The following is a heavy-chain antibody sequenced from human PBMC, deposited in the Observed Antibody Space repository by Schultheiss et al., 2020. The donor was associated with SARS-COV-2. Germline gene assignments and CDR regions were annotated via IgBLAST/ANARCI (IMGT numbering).Heavy chain of an antibody. D-gene: IGHD3-10*01. V-gene: IGHV3-23*01. J-gene: IGHJ4*02. CDR2: ISGSGGST. CDR1: GFTFDDYA. CDR3: ARDQRNGELDS. Sequence: GGSLRLSCAASGFTFDDYAMHWVRQAPGKGLEWVSAISGSGGSTYYADSVKGRFTISRDNSKNTLYLQMNSLRAEDTAVYYCARDQRNGELDSWGRGILVTVSS.